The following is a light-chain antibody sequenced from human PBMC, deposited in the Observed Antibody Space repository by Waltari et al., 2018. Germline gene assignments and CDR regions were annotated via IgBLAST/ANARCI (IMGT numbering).Light chain of an antibody. J-gene: IGLJ1*01. CDR2: RNN. Sequence: QSVLTQPPSVSGAPGQRVALSCTGTTSNIGAGFVVHWYRQDPGTAPKLLIYRNNNRPSGVPDRFSGSKSGTSASLAITALQAADESDYYCQSYDTGLSAYVFGTGTKVIVL. CDR3: QSYDTGLSAYV. CDR1: TSNIGAGFV. V-gene: IGLV1-40*01.